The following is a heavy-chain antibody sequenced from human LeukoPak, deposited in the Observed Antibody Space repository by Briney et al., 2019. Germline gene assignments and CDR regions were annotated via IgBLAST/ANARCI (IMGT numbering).Heavy chain of an antibody. Sequence: PAASVKVSCKASGYTFTSYGISWVRQAPGQGLEWMGWISAYNGNTNYAQKLQGRVTMTTDTSTSTAYMELRSLRSDDTAVYYCARRDRNPVTHSSNDYWGQGTLVTVSS. CDR1: GYTFTSYG. CDR2: ISAYNGNT. J-gene: IGHJ4*02. V-gene: IGHV1-18*01. CDR3: ARRDRNPVTHSSNDY. D-gene: IGHD6-6*01.